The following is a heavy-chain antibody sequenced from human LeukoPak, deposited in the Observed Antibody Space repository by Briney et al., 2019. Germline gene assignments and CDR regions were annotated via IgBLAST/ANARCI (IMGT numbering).Heavy chain of an antibody. D-gene: IGHD2-15*01. CDR2: INPHSGGT. J-gene: IGHJ4*02. Sequence: VASVKVSCKASGYTFTGYYMHWVRQAPGQGLEWMGWINPHSGGTNSAQMFQGRVAMTRDKSISTVYMELTSLKSDDTAVYYCATEDKYCSGGNCGKFWGQGTLVTVSS. CDR1: GYTFTGYY. V-gene: IGHV1-2*02. CDR3: ATEDKYCSGGNCGKF.